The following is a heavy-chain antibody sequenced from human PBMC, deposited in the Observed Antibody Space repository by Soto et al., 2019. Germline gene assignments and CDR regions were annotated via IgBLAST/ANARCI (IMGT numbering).Heavy chain of an antibody. CDR3: AREGPLTYDVWSASTYGMDV. CDR1: GFTFISYG. D-gene: IGHD3-3*01. J-gene: IGHJ6*02. V-gene: IGHV3-33*01. CDR2: IWDDGSNK. Sequence: QVQLVESGGGVVQPGRSLRLSCAATGFTFISYGMHWVRQAPGKGLEWVAVIWDDGSNKYYADSVKGRFTISRDNSKNALYLQMNSLRAEDTAVYYCAREGPLTYDVWSASTYGMDVWGQGTTVTVSS.